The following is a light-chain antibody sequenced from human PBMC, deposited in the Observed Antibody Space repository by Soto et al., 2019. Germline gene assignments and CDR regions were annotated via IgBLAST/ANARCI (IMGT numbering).Light chain of an antibody. CDR2: DAS. J-gene: IGKJ1*01. CDR1: QSISSW. Sequence: DSQMTQSPSTLSASVGDRVTITCRASQSISSWLAWYQQKPGKAPRLLIYDASSLKSGVPSWFSGSGSGTEFTLTISSLQPDDFATYYCQQYNTYSWTFGQGTKVEIK. V-gene: IGKV1-5*01. CDR3: QQYNTYSWT.